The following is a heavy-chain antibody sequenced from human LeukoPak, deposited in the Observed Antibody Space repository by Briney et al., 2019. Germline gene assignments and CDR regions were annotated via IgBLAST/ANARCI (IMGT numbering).Heavy chain of an antibody. J-gene: IGHJ6*03. CDR1: GFTFSSYS. D-gene: IGHD6-13*01. CDR3: ARVGTAAAGPYYYYYYMDV. Sequence: PGGSLRLSCAASGFTFSSYSMNWVRQAPGKGLEWVSYISTSSSTIYYADSVKGRFTISRDNAKNSLYLQMNYLRAEDTAVYYCARVGTAAAGPYYYYYYMDVWGKGTTVTISS. CDR2: ISTSSSTI. V-gene: IGHV3-48*01.